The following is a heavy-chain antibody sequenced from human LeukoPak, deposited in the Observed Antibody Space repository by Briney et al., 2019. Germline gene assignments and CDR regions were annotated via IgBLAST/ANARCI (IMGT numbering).Heavy chain of an antibody. V-gene: IGHV4-30-2*01. CDR3: ARSGYSGYDYGL. D-gene: IGHD5-12*01. CDR2: IYHSGST. CDR1: GGSISSGGYS. J-gene: IGHJ4*02. Sequence: PSETLSLTCAVPGGSISSGGYSWSWIRQPPGKGLEWIGYIYHSGSTYYNPSLKSRVTISVDRSKNQFSLKLSSVTAADTAVYYCARSGYSGYDYGLWGQGTLVTVSS.